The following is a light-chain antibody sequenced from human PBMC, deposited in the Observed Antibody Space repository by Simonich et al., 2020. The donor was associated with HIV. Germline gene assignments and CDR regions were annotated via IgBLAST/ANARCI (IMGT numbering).Light chain of an antibody. CDR3: QQRSDWPLT. Sequence: EIVLTQSPATLSLSPWERDTLSCRASQSVSSNLGWYQQKPGQAPRRLIYFSSNRDTGIPDRFSGSGSGTDFTLSISSLEPEDFAVYYCQQRSDWPLTFGGGTKVEIK. V-gene: IGKV3-11*01. CDR2: FSS. J-gene: IGKJ4*01. CDR1: QSVSSN.